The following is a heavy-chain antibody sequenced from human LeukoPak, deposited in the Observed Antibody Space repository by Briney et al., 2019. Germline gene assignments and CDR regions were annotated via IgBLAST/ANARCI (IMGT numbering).Heavy chain of an antibody. CDR1: GGSISPYY. Sequence: SGTLTLTCTVSGGSISPYYWSWIRQPPGKGLEWLGYIYYSGNTDYNPSLKSRVAISVDTSKNQSSPKLSSVATADTAVYYCARSTGSTMFIDYWGQGTLVTVSS. CDR3: ARSTGSTMFIDY. CDR2: IYYSGNT. D-gene: IGHD3-10*02. J-gene: IGHJ4*02. V-gene: IGHV4-59*01.